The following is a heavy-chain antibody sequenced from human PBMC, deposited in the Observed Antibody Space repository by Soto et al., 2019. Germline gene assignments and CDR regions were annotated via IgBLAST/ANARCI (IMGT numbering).Heavy chain of an antibody. D-gene: IGHD3-22*01. CDR3: VRGGNPYHYDTSGPGTFDK. J-gene: IGHJ4*02. V-gene: IGHV4-30-4*01. CDR2: TSFSGYT. Sequence: QVQLQESGPGLVKPSQTLSLTCSVSGDSVSSGDSYWGWIRQPPGKALEWIGYTSFSGYTSYSPSPKSRVTISVDMSKSQCSLRLTSVTAADTAVYYCVRGGNPYHYDTSGPGTFDKWGQGTLGSVSS. CDR1: GDSVSSGDSY.